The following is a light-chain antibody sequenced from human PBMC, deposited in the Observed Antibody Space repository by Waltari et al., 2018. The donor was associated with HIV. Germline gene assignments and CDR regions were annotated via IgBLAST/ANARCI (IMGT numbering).Light chain of an antibody. V-gene: IGKV3-20*01. CDR2: GAS. Sequence: EIVLTQSPGTLSLSPGEKATLSCRASQSVNINYLAWYQHKPGQVPRLLIYGASSRATGIPDRLSGSGSGTDFTLTSSRLEPEDSAVYYCQQYGGSPITFGQGTRLEIK. CDR3: QQYGGSPIT. CDR1: QSVNINY. J-gene: IGKJ5*01.